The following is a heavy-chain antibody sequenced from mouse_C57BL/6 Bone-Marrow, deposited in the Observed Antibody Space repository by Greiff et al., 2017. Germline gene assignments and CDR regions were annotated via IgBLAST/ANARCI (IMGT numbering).Heavy chain of an antibody. Sequence: QVQLQQPGAELVKPGASVKLSCKASGYTFTSYWMHWVKQRPGQGLEWIGMIHPNSGSTNYNEKFKSKATLTVDKSSSTAYMQLSSLTSEDSAVYYCAREDYYGSSPGFAYWGKGTLVTVSA. D-gene: IGHD1-1*01. CDR3: AREDYYGSSPGFAY. V-gene: IGHV1-64*01. CDR2: IHPNSGST. CDR1: GYTFTSYW. J-gene: IGHJ3*01.